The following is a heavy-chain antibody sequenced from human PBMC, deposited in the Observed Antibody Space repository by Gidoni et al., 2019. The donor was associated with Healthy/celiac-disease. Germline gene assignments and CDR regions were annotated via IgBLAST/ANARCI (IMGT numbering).Heavy chain of an antibody. D-gene: IGHD6-19*01. V-gene: IGHV1-69*01. CDR1: GVTFSSYA. CDR3: AYEPGISVAG. Sequence: QVQLWQPGAEGRRRGSRGRVAAKASGVTFSSYAISGVRQAPGQGLEWMGGIIPICGTATYAQKFQGRVTITADESTSTAYMELSSLRSEDTAVYYCAYEPGISVAGWGQGTLVTVSS. J-gene: IGHJ4*02. CDR2: IIPICGTA.